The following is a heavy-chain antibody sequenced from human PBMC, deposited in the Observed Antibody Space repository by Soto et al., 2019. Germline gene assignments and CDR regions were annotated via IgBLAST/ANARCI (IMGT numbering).Heavy chain of an antibody. J-gene: IGHJ4*02. Sequence: ASVKVSCKASGYTFTSYGISWARQAPGQGLEWMGWISAYNGNTNYAQKLQGRVTMTTDTSKNTVYLQMNSLRAEDTAVYYCARDQVGARSFDYWGQGTLVTVSS. V-gene: IGHV1-18*01. CDR2: ISAYNGNT. CDR1: GYTFTSYG. CDR3: ARDQVGARSFDY. D-gene: IGHD1-26*01.